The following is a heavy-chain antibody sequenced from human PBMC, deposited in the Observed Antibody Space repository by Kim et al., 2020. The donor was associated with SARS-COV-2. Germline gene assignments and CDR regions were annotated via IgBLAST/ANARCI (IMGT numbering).Heavy chain of an antibody. Sequence: GGSLRLSCAASGFTLSSYDMKWFRQAPGKGLEWLAYISSDASRIHYEDSVKGRFTISRDSAKNSLYLQMNSLRGEDTALYYCARGRGDWTVDYWRQGSLVPVSS. CDR2: ISSDASRI. CDR3: ARGRGDWTVDY. D-gene: IGHD2-21*02. CDR1: GFTLSSYD. J-gene: IGHJ4*02. V-gene: IGHV3-48*03.